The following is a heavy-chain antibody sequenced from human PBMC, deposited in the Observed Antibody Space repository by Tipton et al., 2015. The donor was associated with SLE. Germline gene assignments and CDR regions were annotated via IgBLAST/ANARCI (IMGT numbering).Heavy chain of an antibody. D-gene: IGHD3-22*01. CDR3: ARDGDYYDSRGYGDY. J-gene: IGHJ4*02. V-gene: IGHV4-39*02. CDR1: GGSLSSSSYY. Sequence: TLSLTCTVSGGSLSSSSYYWGWIRQPPGKGLEWIGGINYSGSTYYNPSLKSRVTISVDTSKNQFSLKLSAVTAADTAVYYGARDGDYYDSRGYGDYWGQGTLVNVSS. CDR2: INYSGST.